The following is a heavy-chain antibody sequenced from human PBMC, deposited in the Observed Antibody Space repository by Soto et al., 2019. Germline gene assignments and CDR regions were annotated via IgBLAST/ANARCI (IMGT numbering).Heavy chain of an antibody. J-gene: IGHJ6*02. CDR1: GGSFSGYY. D-gene: IGHD2-2*01. V-gene: IGHV4-34*01. Sequence: QVQLQQWGAGLLKPSETLSLTCAVYGGSFSGYYWSWIRQPPGKGLEWIGEINHSGSTNNNPSLKSRVTISVDTSKNQFSLKLSSVTAADTAVYYCARDRLGYCSSTSCYPNYYYYGMDVWGQGTTVTVSS. CDR3: ARDRLGYCSSTSCYPNYYYYGMDV. CDR2: INHSGST.